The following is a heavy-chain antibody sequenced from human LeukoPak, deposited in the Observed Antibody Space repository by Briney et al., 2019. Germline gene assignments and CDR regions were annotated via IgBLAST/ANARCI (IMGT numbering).Heavy chain of an antibody. D-gene: IGHD2-15*01. J-gene: IGHJ4*02. CDR1: GYTFSSYA. CDR2: ISGSGGST. Sequence: GGSLRLSCAASGYTFSSYAMSWVRQAPGKGLEWVSAISGSGGSTYYADSVKGRFTISRDNSKNTLYLQMNSLRAEDTAVYYCAKALCGGSCYSFDYWGQGTLVTVSS. V-gene: IGHV3-23*01. CDR3: AKALCGGSCYSFDY.